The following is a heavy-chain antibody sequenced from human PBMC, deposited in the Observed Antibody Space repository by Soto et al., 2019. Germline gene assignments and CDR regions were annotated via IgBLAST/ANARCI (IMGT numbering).Heavy chain of an antibody. J-gene: IGHJ4*02. CDR3: AKAGGWSSSWFDY. CDR1: GFTFSSYG. CDR2: ISYDGSNK. D-gene: IGHD6-13*01. V-gene: IGHV3-30*18. Sequence: GGSLRLSCAASGFTFSSYGMHWVRQAPGKGLEWVAVISYDGSNKYYADSVKGRFTISRDNSKNTLYLQMNSLRAEDTAVYYCAKAGGWSSSWFDYWGQGTLVTVSS.